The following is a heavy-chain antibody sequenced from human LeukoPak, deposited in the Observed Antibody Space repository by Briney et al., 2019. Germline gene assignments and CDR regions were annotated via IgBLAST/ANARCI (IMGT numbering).Heavy chain of an antibody. Sequence: SETLSLTCTVSGGSISSYYWSWIRQPAGKGLEWIGRIYTSGSTNYNPSLKSRVTISVDTSKNQFSLKLTSVTAADTAMYYCASHYDILTGYEYWGQGTLVTVSS. CDR3: ASHYDILTGYEY. V-gene: IGHV4-4*07. D-gene: IGHD3-9*01. J-gene: IGHJ4*02. CDR1: GGSISSYY. CDR2: IYTSGST.